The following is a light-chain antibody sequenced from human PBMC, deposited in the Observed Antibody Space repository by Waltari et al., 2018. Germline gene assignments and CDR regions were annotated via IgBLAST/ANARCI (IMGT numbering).Light chain of an antibody. V-gene: IGLV3-21*02. CDR2: DDN. Sequence: SYVLTQPPSVSVAPGQTAIITCGGDNIGSKSVHWYQQRAGQAPVLVVQDDNDRPSGTPERRSGSNSGNTATLTISRVEAGDEADFYCQVWDSGSGRPQVIFGGGTRLTVL. CDR3: QVWDSGSGRPQVI. CDR1: NIGSKS. J-gene: IGLJ2*01.